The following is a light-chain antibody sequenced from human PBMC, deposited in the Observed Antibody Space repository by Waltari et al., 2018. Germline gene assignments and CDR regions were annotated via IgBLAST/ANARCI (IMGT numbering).Light chain of an antibody. CDR3: QQYNSFPYT. CDR1: QSIRSW. CDR2: QSS. Sequence: DIQMTHSPSTLSAPVGDRVTITCRASQSIRSWLAWYQQKPGRAPKLLIYQSSNLETGVPSRFSGSGSQTEFTLTVSRLQPDDFATYYCQQYNSFPYTFGQGTNLEI. V-gene: IGKV1-5*03. J-gene: IGKJ2*01.